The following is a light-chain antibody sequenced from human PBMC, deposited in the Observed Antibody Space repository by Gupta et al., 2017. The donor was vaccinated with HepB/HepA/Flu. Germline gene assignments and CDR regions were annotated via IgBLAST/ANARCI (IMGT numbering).Light chain of an antibody. V-gene: IGLV2-8*01. CDR3: SSHAGSNNYLI. Sequence: HSALPQPPPASGSPGPSFTISGTGTSSDVGGYHYVSWYQQHPGKDPKVMIYEVSKRPSGVPDRFSGAKSGNTTALTVSGLQAEDEADYYCSSHAGSNNYLIFGGGTKLTVL. J-gene: IGLJ2*01. CDR2: EVS. CDR1: SSDVGGYHY.